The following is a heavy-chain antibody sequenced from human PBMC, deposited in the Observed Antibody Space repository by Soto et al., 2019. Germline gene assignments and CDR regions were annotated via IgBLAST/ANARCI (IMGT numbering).Heavy chain of an antibody. V-gene: IGHV4-59*08. CDR3: ARGRGYSGDEGAFDI. CDR2: IYYSGST. J-gene: IGHJ3*02. D-gene: IGHD5-12*01. Sequence: PSENLSPPRTVSGGFLSRYYWGLVRPPPGKGLEWIGYIYYSGSTNYNPSLKSRVSISLDTSKDQFSLKLSSVTAADTAVYYCARGRGYSGDEGAFDIWGQGTMVTVSS. CDR1: GGFLSRYY.